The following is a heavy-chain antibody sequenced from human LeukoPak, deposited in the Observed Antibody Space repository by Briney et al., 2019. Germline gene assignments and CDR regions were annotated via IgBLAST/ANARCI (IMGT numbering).Heavy chain of an antibody. Sequence: GGSLRLSCAASGFTFSSYAMHWVRQAPGKGLEYVSAISSNGGSTYYANSVKGRFTISRDNSKNTLYLQMNSLRAEDTAVYYCARRVANYYESSGYQNWGQGTLVTVSS. V-gene: IGHV3-64*01. CDR1: GFTFSSYA. D-gene: IGHD3-22*01. J-gene: IGHJ4*02. CDR2: ISSNGGST. CDR3: ARRVANYYESSGYQN.